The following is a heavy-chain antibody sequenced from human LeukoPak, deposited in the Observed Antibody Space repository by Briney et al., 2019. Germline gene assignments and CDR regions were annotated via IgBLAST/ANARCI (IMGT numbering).Heavy chain of an antibody. CDR2: ISSSGSTR. D-gene: IGHD3-10*02. CDR1: GFTFSSYE. J-gene: IGHJ6*04. Sequence: GGSLRLSCTASGFTFSSYEMNWVRQAPGKGLEWVSYISSSGSTRYYADSVKGRFTISRDNAKNSLYLQMNSLRAEDTAVYYCAELGITMIGGVWGKGTTVTISS. V-gene: IGHV3-48*03. CDR3: AELGITMIGGV.